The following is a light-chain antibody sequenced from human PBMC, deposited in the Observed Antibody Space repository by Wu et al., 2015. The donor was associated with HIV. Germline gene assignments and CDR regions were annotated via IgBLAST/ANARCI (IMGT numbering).Light chain of an antibody. J-gene: IGKJ5*01. CDR3: QQRLNWPLT. CDR2: GAS. V-gene: IGKV3-11*01. CDR1: QSLGTN. Sequence: IVLTQSPATLSLSPGERATLSCRASQSLGTNLAWYQQKPGQAPRLLIYGASNRATGIPARFSGSGSGTDFFLTISRLEPEDFATYSCQQRLNWPLTFGQGHDWKLN.